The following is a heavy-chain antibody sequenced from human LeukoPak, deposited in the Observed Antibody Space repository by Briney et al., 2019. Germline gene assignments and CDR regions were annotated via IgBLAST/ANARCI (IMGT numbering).Heavy chain of an antibody. Sequence: EPLSHPSFISEESLNRGYYWSWRPPPQGKSLEWIGTVYHGGETFYNPSLKSRVTISLDTSKNQFSLKLRSVTAADTAVYFCARVLGRSTHLFDFWGQGALVPVSS. CDR2: VYHGGET. CDR1: EESLNRGYY. V-gene: IGHV4-38-2*02. CDR3: ARVLGRSTHLFDF. J-gene: IGHJ4*02. D-gene: IGHD2-2*01.